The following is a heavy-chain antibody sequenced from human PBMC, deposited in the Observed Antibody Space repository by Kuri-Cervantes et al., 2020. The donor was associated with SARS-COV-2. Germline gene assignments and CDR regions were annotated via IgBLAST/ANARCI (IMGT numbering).Heavy chain of an antibody. J-gene: IGHJ4*02. CDR3: ARVSYRRGIVVVVAAIDY. V-gene: IGHV4-34*01. Sequence: SETLSLTCAVYGGSFSGYYWSWIRQPPGKGLEWIGEINHSGSTNYNPSLKSRVTISVDTSKNQFSLKLSSVTAADTAVYYCARVSYRRGIVVVVAAIDYWGQGTLVTVSS. D-gene: IGHD2-15*01. CDR2: INHSGST. CDR1: GGSFSGYY.